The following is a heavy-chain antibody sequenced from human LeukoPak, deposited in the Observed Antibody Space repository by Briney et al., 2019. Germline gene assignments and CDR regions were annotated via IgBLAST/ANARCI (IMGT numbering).Heavy chain of an antibody. V-gene: IGHV1-2*02. Sequence: ASVKVSCKASGYTFTGYYMHWVRQAPGQGLEWMGWINPNSGGTNYAQKFQGRVTMTRDTSISTAYMELSRLRSDDTAMYYCARGGTYYDFWRTNWFDPWGQGTLVTVSS. CDR2: INPNSGGT. CDR3: ARGGTYYDFWRTNWFDP. J-gene: IGHJ5*02. D-gene: IGHD3-3*01. CDR1: GYTFTGYY.